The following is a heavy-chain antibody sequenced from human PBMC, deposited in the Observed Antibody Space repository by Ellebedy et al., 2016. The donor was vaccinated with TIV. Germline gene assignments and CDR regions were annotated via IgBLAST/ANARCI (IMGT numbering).Heavy chain of an antibody. CDR1: GFTFSSYA. CDR3: AKASSWFNWYFDL. CDR2: ISGSGGST. J-gene: IGHJ2*01. D-gene: IGHD6-13*01. V-gene: IGHV3-23*01. Sequence: GGSLRLXXAASGFTFSSYAMSWVRQAPGKGLEWVSAISGSGGSTYYADSVKGRFTISRDNSKNTLYLQMNSLRAEDTAVYYCAKASSWFNWYFDLWGRGTLVTVSS.